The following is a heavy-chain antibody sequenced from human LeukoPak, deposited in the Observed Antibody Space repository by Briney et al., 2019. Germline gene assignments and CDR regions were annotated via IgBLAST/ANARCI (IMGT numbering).Heavy chain of an antibody. CDR3: TKDWSASY. J-gene: IGHJ4*02. CDR1: GFTFSNFA. Sequence: GGSLGLSCAASGFTFSNFAMTWVRQAPGKGLQWVSAISENGDGKYYVDSVRGRFTISRDNSKNMLFLQMNSLRAEDTALYYCTKDWSASYWGQGTLVTVSS. V-gene: IGHV3-23*01. CDR2: ISENGDGK.